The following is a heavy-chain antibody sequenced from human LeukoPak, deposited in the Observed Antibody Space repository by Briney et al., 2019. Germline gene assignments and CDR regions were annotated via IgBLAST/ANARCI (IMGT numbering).Heavy chain of an antibody. J-gene: IGHJ5*02. CDR3: AAGNWFDP. D-gene: IGHD1-26*01. V-gene: IGHV7-4-1*01. Sequence: ASVKVSCKASGYIFTNYAMNWVRQAPGQGLEWMGWINTNSGNPTYAQGFTGRFVFSLDTSVSTAYLQIGNLKTEDTAVYYCAAGNWFDPWGQGTLVTVSS. CDR1: GYIFTNYA. CDR2: INTNSGNP.